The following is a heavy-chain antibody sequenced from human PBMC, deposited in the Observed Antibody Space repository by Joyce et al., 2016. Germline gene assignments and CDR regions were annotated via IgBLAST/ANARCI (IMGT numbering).Heavy chain of an antibody. Sequence: QLQLQESGSGLVKPSQTLSLTCAVSGASVSSGGYSWRWIRQQPGKGLELIGDIYHNESTYYNPSLKSRVTISVDRSKNQFSLKLASVTAADTAVDYCASGFNFKGRSFFDYWGQGALVTVSS. CDR3: ASGFNFKGRSFFDY. D-gene: IGHD3-10*01. V-gene: IGHV4-30-2*01. CDR2: IYHNEST. CDR1: GASVSSGGYS. J-gene: IGHJ4*02.